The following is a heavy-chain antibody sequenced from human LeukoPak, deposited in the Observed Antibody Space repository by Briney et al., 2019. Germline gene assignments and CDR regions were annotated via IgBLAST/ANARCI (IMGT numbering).Heavy chain of an antibody. CDR2: IYYSGST. V-gene: IGHV4-59*01. D-gene: IGHD3-9*01. Sequence: SETLSLTCTVSGGSISSYYWSWIRQPPGKGLEWIGYIYYSGSTNYNPSLKSRVTISVDTSKNRFSLKLSSVTAADTAVYYCARVTGYMIEDYFDYWGQGTLVTVSS. J-gene: IGHJ4*02. CDR3: ARVTGYMIEDYFDY. CDR1: GGSISSYY.